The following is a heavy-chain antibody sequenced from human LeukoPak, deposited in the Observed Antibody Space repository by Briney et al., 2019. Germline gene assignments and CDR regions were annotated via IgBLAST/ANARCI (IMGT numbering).Heavy chain of an antibody. V-gene: IGHV4-39*01. CDR3: GRITIFGVVDY. J-gene: IGHJ4*02. Sequence: SETLSLTCTVSGGSISTSDYYWTWIRQPPGNGLEWIGSVHYIGTTYSSPSLKSRVTMSVDPSKNQFSLKLTSVTAADTAVYYCGRITIFGVVDYWGQGTLVTVSS. CDR1: GGSISTSDYY. CDR2: VHYIGTT. D-gene: IGHD3-3*01.